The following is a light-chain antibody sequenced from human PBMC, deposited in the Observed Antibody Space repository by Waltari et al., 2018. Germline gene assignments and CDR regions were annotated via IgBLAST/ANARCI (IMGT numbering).Light chain of an antibody. CDR2: DTT. CDR1: QRISHY. CDR3: HQRSDWGT. V-gene: IGKV3-11*01. J-gene: IGKJ4*01. Sequence: EIVLTQSPATLSLSPGERATLSCRASQRISHYLAWYQQKRGPAPRLLPSDTTNRATGIPARFSGMGSGTEFTLTISSLEPEDFAVYYCHQRSDWGTFGGGTKVEI.